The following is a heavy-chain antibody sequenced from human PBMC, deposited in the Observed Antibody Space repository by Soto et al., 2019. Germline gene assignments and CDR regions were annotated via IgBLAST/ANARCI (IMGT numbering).Heavy chain of an antibody. J-gene: IGHJ6*02. CDR3: AKFLEDSSGYYDYYGMDV. CDR2: ISGSGGST. D-gene: IGHD3-22*01. Sequence: GGSLRLSCAASGFTFSSYAMSWVRQAPGKGLEWVSAISGSGGSTYYADSVKCRVTISRVNSKNTLYLQMNSQRAEDTAVDYCAKFLEDSSGYYDYYGMDVWGQGTTVTVSS. CDR1: GFTFSSYA. V-gene: IGHV3-23*01.